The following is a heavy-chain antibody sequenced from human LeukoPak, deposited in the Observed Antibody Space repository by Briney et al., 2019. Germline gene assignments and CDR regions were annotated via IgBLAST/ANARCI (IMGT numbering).Heavy chain of an antibody. CDR1: GFTFSSYS. CDR2: ISSSSSHI. V-gene: IGHV3-21*01. CDR3: ARGLADAFDI. Sequence: GGSLRLSCAASGFTFSSYSMNWVRQAPGKGLEWVSSISSSSSHIYYADSVKGRFTISRDNAKNSLYLQMNSLRAEDTAVYYCARGLADAFDIWGQGTMVTVSS. J-gene: IGHJ3*02.